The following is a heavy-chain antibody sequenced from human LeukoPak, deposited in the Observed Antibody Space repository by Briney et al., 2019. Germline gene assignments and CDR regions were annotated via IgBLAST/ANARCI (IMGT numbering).Heavy chain of an antibody. CDR1: GGSISSYY. CDR3: ARGRILTGVDAFDI. Sequence: KPSETLSLTCTVSGGSISSYYWSWIRQPPGKGLEWIGYIYYSGSTNYNPSLKSRVTISVDTSKNQFSLKLSSVTAADTAVYYCARGRILTGVDAFDIWGQGTMVTVSS. D-gene: IGHD1-14*01. J-gene: IGHJ3*02. V-gene: IGHV4-59*01. CDR2: IYYSGST.